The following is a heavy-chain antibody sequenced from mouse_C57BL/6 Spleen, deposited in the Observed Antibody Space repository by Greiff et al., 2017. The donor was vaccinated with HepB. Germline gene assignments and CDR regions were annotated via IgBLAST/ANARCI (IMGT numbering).Heavy chain of an antibody. V-gene: IGHV1-54*01. CDR3: ARGGNYAMDY. CDR1: GYAFTNYL. CDR2: INPGSGGT. Sequence: QVQLKESGAELVRPGTSVKVSCKASGYAFTNYLIEWVKQRPGQGLEWIGVINPGSGGTNYNEKFKGKATLTADKSSSTAYMQLSSLTSEDSAVYFCARGGNYAMDYWGQGTSVTVSS. J-gene: IGHJ4*01.